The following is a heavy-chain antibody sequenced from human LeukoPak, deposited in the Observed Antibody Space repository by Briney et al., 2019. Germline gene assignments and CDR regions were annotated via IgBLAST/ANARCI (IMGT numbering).Heavy chain of an antibody. CDR2: ISYDGSNK. Sequence: PGRSLRLSCAASGFTFSSYAMHWVRQAPGKGLEWVAVISYDGSNKYYADSVKGRFTISRDNSKNTLYLQTNSLRAEDTAVYYCARDMSGYCSGGRCYNMGYFDYWGQGTLVTVSS. J-gene: IGHJ4*02. CDR3: ARDMSGYCSGGRCYNMGYFDY. D-gene: IGHD2-15*01. V-gene: IGHV3-30-3*01. CDR1: GFTFSSYA.